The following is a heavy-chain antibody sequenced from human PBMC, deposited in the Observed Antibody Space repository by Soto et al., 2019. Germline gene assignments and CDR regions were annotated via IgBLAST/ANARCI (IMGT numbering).Heavy chain of an antibody. Sequence: GSLRLSCAVSGFTFRSSPMSWVRRAPGKGLEWVSGINGGDDSEHYVDSVRGRFTIIRDNSKNLLLLQMNSLRVEDTAIYYCTKGGNRGIISPSQGRCGQXSRVT. V-gene: IGHV3-23*01. CDR1: GFTFRSSP. J-gene: IGHJ4*02. CDR3: TKGGNRGIISPSQGR. CDR2: INGGDDSE.